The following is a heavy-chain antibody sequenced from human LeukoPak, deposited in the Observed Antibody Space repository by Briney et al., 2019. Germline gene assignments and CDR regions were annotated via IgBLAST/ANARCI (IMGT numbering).Heavy chain of an antibody. V-gene: IGHV4-59*01. D-gene: IGHD5-18*01. CDR1: GGSISSYD. Sequence: SESLSLTCTVTGGSISSYDWSWIRQPPWKGLEWIGYIYYSGSTNYNPSLKSRVTISVDTSKNQFSLKLSSVTAADTAVYYCAREGDSYGHDYWGQGTLVTVSS. J-gene: IGHJ4*02. CDR2: IYYSGST. CDR3: AREGDSYGHDY.